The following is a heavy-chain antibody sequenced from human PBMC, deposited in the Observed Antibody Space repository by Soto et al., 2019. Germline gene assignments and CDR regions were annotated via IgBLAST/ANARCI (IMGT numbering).Heavy chain of an antibody. D-gene: IGHD6-19*01. CDR1: GGSISSYY. CDR2: IYYSGST. Sequence: SETLSLTCTVSGGSISSYYWSWIRQPPGKGLEWIGYIYYSGSTNYNPSLKSRVTISVDTSKNQFSLKLSSVTAADTAVYYCALGRNGWLLDYWGQGTLVTVSS. V-gene: IGHV4-59*01. CDR3: ALGRNGWLLDY. J-gene: IGHJ4*02.